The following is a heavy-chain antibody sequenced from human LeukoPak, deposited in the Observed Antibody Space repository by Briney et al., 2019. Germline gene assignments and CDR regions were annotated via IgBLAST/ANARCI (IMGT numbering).Heavy chain of an antibody. CDR3: AREDRRAVTTDPLAY. J-gene: IGHJ4*02. Sequence: SETLSLTCTVSDGSISSSSYYWGWIRQPQGKGLEWIGTIYYNGGTQYNPSLKSRVTISIDTSRNQFSLKLNSVTAADTAVYYCAREDRRAVTTDPLAYWGQGSLVTVSS. V-gene: IGHV4-39*07. CDR1: DGSISSSSYY. CDR2: IYYNGGT. D-gene: IGHD4-17*01.